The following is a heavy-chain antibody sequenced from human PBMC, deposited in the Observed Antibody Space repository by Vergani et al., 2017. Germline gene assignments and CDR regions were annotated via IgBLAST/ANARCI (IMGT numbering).Heavy chain of an antibody. J-gene: IGHJ5*01. CDR1: ESTFSDYN. D-gene: IGHD1-26*01. V-gene: IGHV1-2*02. Sequence: QVQLMQSGPVMKKPGGSLKVSCQASESTFSDYNIHWVRQAPGQGLQWMGWISPKTGDTDYLQRFQDRVTMTRDASTKTVYLKMTRLISDDTAIYYCAHSWNFGRRDWFDSWVPGTLVTVSS. CDR3: AHSWNFGRRDWFDS. CDR2: ISPKTGDT.